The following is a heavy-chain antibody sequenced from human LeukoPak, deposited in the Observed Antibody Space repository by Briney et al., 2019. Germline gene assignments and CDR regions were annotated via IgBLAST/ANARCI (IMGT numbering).Heavy chain of an antibody. D-gene: IGHD3-22*01. CDR2: IDYSGST. Sequence: KSSETLSLTCSVSGGSISIHYWSWIRQPPGKGLEWSGYIDYSGSTNYNPSLKSPVTISVYTSKNHFSLKLSSVTAADTAVYYCARRGVYYDSSGYHYYFDYWGQGTLVTVSS. CDR1: GGSISIHY. V-gene: IGHV4-59*11. CDR3: ARRGVYYDSSGYHYYFDY. J-gene: IGHJ4*02.